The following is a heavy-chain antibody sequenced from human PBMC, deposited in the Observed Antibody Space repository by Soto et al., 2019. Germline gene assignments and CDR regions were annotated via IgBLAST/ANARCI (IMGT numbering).Heavy chain of an antibody. J-gene: IGHJ4*02. Sequence: PGGSLRLSCAASGFTFSSYAMSWVRQAPGKGLEWVSAISGSGVSTYYADSVKGRFTISRDNSKDTLYVQMNSLRDEDTAVYYCAKSVVGTRSYFDYWGQGTLVTAPQ. CDR3: AKSVVGTRSYFDY. V-gene: IGHV3-23*01. CDR2: ISGSGVST. CDR1: GFTFSSYA. D-gene: IGHD6-19*01.